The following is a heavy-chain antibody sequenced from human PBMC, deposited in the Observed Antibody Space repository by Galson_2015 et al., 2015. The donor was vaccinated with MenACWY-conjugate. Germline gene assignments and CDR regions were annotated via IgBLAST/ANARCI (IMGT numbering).Heavy chain of an antibody. CDR3: ARMHIVLDATDAFDI. CDR1: GFSLSTYEMC. J-gene: IGHJ3*02. CDR2: IYWRGNK. V-gene: IGHV2-70*11. Sequence: PALVKPTQTLTLTCTFSGFSLSTYEMCIYWVRQPPGKALEWLARIYWRGNKYYTTSLKTRLTISKGTSTNQVVLTMTNVDPVDTATYYCARMHIVLDATDAFDIWGQGTMVTVSS. D-gene: IGHD3-22*01.